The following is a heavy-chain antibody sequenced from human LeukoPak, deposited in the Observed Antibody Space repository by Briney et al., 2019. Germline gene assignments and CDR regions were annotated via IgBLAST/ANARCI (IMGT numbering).Heavy chain of an antibody. D-gene: IGHD3-3*01. J-gene: IGHJ6*03. CDR2: ISAYNGNT. CDR1: GYTFTSYG. V-gene: IGHV1-18*01. Sequence: GASVKASCKASGYTFTSYGISWVRQAPGQGLEWMGWISAYNGNTNYAQKLQGRVAMTTDTSTSTAYMELRSLRSDDTAVYYCAREMARRYYDFWSGYYGRDYYYMDVWGKGTTVTVSS. CDR3: AREMARRYYDFWSGYYGRDYYYMDV.